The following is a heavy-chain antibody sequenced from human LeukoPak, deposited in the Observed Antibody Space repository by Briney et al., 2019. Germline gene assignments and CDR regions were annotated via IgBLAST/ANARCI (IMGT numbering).Heavy chain of an antibody. CDR2: FYSDITI. D-gene: IGHD6-6*01. Sequence: PGGSLRLSCAASGFTVSNSYISWVRQAPGKGLEWVSLFYSDITIYYADSVRGRFTISRDNSKNTVSLQMNSLRAEDTAVYYCARGYGTSSYFDSWGQGTLVTVSS. V-gene: IGHV3-53*01. J-gene: IGHJ4*02. CDR3: ARGYGTSSYFDS. CDR1: GFTVSNSY.